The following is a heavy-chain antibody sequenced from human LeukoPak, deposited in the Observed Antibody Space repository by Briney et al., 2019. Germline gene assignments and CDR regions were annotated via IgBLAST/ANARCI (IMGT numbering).Heavy chain of an antibody. CDR3: VNGYTYGQN. D-gene: IGHD5-18*01. J-gene: IGHJ4*02. CDR1: GFTFSSYA. Sequence: PGGSLRLSCAASGFTFSSYAMSWVRQAPGKGLEWVSTSGSGGNTYYADSVKGRFTISRDNSKNTLYLHMNSLRAEDTAVYYCVNGYTYGQNWGQGTLVTVSS. V-gene: IGHV3-23*01. CDR2: SGSGGNT.